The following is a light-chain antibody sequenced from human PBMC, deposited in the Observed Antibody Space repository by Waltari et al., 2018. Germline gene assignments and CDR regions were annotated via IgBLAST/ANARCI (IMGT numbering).Light chain of an antibody. CDR1: QSILYRSSKRNA. CDR2: WAA. CDR3: QQYYNAPLT. Sequence: DIVMTQSPDSLAVSLGERATINCKSSQSILYRSSKRNALAWYQQKPGQPPKLLFFWAATREYGAPDRFSVSGSGTDFTLTISSLQAEDVAVYYCQQYYNAPLTFGGGTKVEIK. V-gene: IGKV4-1*01. J-gene: IGKJ4*01.